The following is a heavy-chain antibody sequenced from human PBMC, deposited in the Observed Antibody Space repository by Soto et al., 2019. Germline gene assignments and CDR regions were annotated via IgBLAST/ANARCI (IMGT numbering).Heavy chain of an antibody. CDR2: IWYDGSNK. CDR1: GFTFSSYG. Sequence: GGSLRLSCAASGFTFSSYGMHWVRQAPGKGLEWVAVIWYDGSNKYYADSVKGRFTISRDNSKNTLYLQMNSLRAEDTAVYYCARDSRSEVTQTQFDYWGQGTLVTVSS. J-gene: IGHJ4*02. CDR3: ARDSRSEVTQTQFDY. D-gene: IGHD2-21*02. V-gene: IGHV3-33*01.